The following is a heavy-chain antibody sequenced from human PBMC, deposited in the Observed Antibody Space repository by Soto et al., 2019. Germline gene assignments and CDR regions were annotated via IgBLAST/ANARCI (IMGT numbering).Heavy chain of an antibody. V-gene: IGHV3-30*18. CDR2: ISYDGSNK. CDR1: GFTFSSYG. D-gene: IGHD1-7*01. Sequence: GGSLRLSCAASGFTFSSYGMHWVRQAPGKGLEWVAVISYDGSNKYYADSVKGRFTISRDNSKNTLYLQVNSLRAEDTAVYYCAKDGLTGTRAGGMDVWGQGTTVTVSS. CDR3: AKDGLTGTRAGGMDV. J-gene: IGHJ6*02.